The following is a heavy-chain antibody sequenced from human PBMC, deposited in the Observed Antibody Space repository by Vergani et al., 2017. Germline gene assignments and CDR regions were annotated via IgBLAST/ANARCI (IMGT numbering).Heavy chain of an antibody. CDR2: IYYSGST. Sequence: QVQLQESGPGLVKPSETLSLTCTVSGGSISSYYWSWIRQPPGKGLEWIGYIYYSGSTNYNPSLKSRVTISVDTSKNQFSLKLSSVTAADTAVYYCARDPDYGDYVYWFDPWGQGTLVTVSS. V-gene: IGHV4-59*01. J-gene: IGHJ5*02. CDR1: GGSISSYY. D-gene: IGHD4-17*01. CDR3: ARDPDYGDYVYWFDP.